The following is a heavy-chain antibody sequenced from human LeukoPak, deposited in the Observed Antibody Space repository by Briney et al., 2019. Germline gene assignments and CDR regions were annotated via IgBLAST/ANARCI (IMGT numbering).Heavy chain of an antibody. CDR3: AKDRVNWYFDL. Sequence: GGSLRLSCAASGFSLSNYATVSVRQAPGKGLEWVSTISGDGGNTFYADSVKGRFTISRDNSKNTLYLQVNSLRAEDTAIYYCAKDRVNWYFDLWGRGTLVTVSS. V-gene: IGHV3-23*01. CDR1: GFSLSNYA. J-gene: IGHJ2*01. CDR2: ISGDGGNT. D-gene: IGHD3-10*01.